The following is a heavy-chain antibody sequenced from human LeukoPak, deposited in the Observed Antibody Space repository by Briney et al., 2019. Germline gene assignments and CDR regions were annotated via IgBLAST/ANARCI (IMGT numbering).Heavy chain of an antibody. D-gene: IGHD4-17*01. Sequence: KPGGSLRLSCAASGFTFSVAWMTWVRQAPGKGLEWVGRIKSKSDGGTIDYAAPVKGRFTISRDDSKNTLYLQMTSLKSEDTAVYYCAKDDYGDYVGFDYWGQGTLVTVSS. J-gene: IGHJ4*02. CDR2: IKSKSDGGTI. CDR1: GFTFSVAW. CDR3: AKDDYGDYVGFDY. V-gene: IGHV3-15*01.